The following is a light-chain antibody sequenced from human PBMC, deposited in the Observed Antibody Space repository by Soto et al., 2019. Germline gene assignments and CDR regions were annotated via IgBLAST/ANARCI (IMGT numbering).Light chain of an antibody. CDR2: EVS. CDR1: SSDVGGYNH. J-gene: IGLJ2*01. V-gene: IGLV2-14*01. CDR3: CSYTSVSTSVV. Sequence: QSALTQPASVSGSPGQSITISCTETSSDVGGYNHVSWYQQHPGKAPKLMIYEVSSRPSGVPNRFSGSKSANTASLTISGLQAEDEADYYCCSYTSVSTSVVFGGGTKLTVL.